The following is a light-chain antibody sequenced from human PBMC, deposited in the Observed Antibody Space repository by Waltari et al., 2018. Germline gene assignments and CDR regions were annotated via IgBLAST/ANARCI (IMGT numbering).Light chain of an antibody. Sequence: QSALTQPASVSGSPGQSITLSCTGTNSDIGAYNYVSWYQQHPGKAPKVIIYDVSNRPSGISNRFSGSKSGNTASLTISGLQAEDEADYYCSAYTTSTTEVFGGGTKLTVL. J-gene: IGLJ2*01. CDR3: SAYTTSTTEV. CDR2: DVS. V-gene: IGLV2-14*03. CDR1: NSDIGAYNY.